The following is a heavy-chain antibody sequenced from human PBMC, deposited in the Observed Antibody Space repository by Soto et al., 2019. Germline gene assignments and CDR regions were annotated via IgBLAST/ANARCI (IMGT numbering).Heavy chain of an antibody. CDR3: ARADYGSGLGYMDV. CDR1: GFTFSSYG. CDR2: IWYDGSNK. D-gene: IGHD3-10*01. J-gene: IGHJ6*03. Sequence: LSLPCAASGFTFSSYGMHWVRQAPGKGLEWVAVIWYDGSNKYYADSVKGRFTISRDNSKNTLYLQMNSLRAEDTAVYYCARADYGSGLGYMDVWGKGTTVTVSS. V-gene: IGHV3-33*01.